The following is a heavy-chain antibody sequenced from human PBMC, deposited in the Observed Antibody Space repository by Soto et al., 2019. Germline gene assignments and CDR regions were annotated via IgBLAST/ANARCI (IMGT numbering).Heavy chain of an antibody. CDR1: GYTFTSYG. CDR3: ARVRIAPAADY. V-gene: IGHV1-18*01. J-gene: IGHJ4*02. CDR2: ISAYNGNT. Sequence: QVQLVQSGAEVKKPGASVKVSCKASGYTFTSYGISWVRQAPGQGLEWMGWISAYNGNTNYAQKLQGRVTMTTDASTSTDYIQLRSLTSDDTAVYSCARVRIAPAADYWGKGTLVSVYS. D-gene: IGHD6-13*01.